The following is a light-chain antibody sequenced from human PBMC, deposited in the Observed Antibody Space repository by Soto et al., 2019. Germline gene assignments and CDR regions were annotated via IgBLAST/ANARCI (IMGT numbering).Light chain of an antibody. V-gene: IGLV2-11*01. Sequence: QSVLTQPRSVSGSPGQSVTISCTGTSSDVGGYNYVSWYQQHPGRAPKLMIYDVSKRPSGVPDRFSGSKSDNTASLTISGLQAEDEADYYCCSYAGSYTWVFGGGTKVTVL. CDR1: SSDVGGYNY. CDR3: CSYAGSYTWV. J-gene: IGLJ3*02. CDR2: DVS.